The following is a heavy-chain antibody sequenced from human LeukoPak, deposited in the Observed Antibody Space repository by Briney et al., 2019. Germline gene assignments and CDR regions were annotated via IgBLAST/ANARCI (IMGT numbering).Heavy chain of an antibody. CDR1: GGSISSSSYY. V-gene: IGHV4-39*02. CDR3: ARAPNAGGNGAFDI. Sequence: SETLSLTCTVSGGSISSSSYYWGWIRQPPGKGLEWIGSIYSGSTYCNPSLKSRVTISIDTSKNHFSLKLSSVTAADTAVYYCARAPNAGGNGAFDIWGQGTMVTVSS. J-gene: IGHJ3*02. CDR2: IYSGST. D-gene: IGHD4-23*01.